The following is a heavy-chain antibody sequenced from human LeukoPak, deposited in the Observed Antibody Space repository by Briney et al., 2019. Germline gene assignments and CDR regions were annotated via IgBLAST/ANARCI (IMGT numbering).Heavy chain of an antibody. D-gene: IGHD6-19*01. V-gene: IGHV1-46*01. CDR3: ARDRKLSSGWSEFDY. J-gene: IGHJ4*02. CDR1: GYTFTSYY. CDR2: INPSGGST. Sequence: ASVKVSCKASGYTFTSYYMHWVRQAPGQGLEWMGIINPSGGSTCYAQKFQGRVTMTRDTSTSTVYMELSSLGSEDTAVYYCARDRKLSSGWSEFDYWGQGTLVTVSS.